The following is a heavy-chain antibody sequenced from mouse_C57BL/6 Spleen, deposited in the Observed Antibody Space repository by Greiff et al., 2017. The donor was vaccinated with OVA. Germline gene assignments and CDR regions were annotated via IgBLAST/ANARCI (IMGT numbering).Heavy chain of an antibody. D-gene: IGHD3-2*01. CDR3: ARQRHSWDYYAMDY. J-gene: IGHJ4*01. CDR2: IWSGGST. CDR1: GFSLTSYG. V-gene: IGHV2-2*01. Sequence: VQLQESGPGLVQPSQSLSITCTVSGFSLTSYGVHWVRQSPGKGLEWLGVIWSGGSTDYNAAFISRLSISKDNSKSQVFFKMNSLQADDTAIYYCARQRHSWDYYAMDYWGQGTSVTVSS.